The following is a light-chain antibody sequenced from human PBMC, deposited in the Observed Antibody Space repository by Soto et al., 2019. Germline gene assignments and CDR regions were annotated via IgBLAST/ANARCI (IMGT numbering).Light chain of an antibody. Sequence: DSQMTQPPSSVSASVGHRVTITCRASQSISSYLNWYQQKPGKAPKLLIYAASSLQSGVPSRFSGSGSGTDFALTISSLQPEDFATYYCQQSYSTLGFTFGPGTKVDIK. CDR1: QSISSY. CDR3: QQSYSTLGFT. CDR2: AAS. J-gene: IGKJ3*01. V-gene: IGKV1-39*01.